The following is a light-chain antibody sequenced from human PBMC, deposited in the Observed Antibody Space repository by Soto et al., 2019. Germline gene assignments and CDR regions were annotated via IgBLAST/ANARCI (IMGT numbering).Light chain of an antibody. V-gene: IGKV3-11*01. CDR1: QSVSSR. J-gene: IGKJ1*01. Sequence: EIVMTQSPATLSVSPGERVTLSCRASQSVSSRLAWYHQKPGQAPRLLIYDASNRATGIPARFSGSGSGTDFTLTISRLEPEDFAVYYCQHRSNWPPTFGQGTKV. CDR2: DAS. CDR3: QHRSNWPPT.